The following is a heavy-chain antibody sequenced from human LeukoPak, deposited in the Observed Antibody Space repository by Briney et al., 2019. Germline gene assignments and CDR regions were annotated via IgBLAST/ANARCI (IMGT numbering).Heavy chain of an antibody. CDR1: GGSLNSATK. CDR3: ARGFVEVTAFDD. D-gene: IGHD2-21*02. Sequence: SETLSLTCTVSGGSLNSATKWSWVGQSAGKGLEGRGRFYTSGITNYNPSLRRGVRMSVETSKNQFSLKQSSVTAADTGVYYCARGFVEVTAFDDWGQGLPVTVSS. CDR2: FYTSGIT. V-gene: IGHV4-4*07. J-gene: IGHJ4*02.